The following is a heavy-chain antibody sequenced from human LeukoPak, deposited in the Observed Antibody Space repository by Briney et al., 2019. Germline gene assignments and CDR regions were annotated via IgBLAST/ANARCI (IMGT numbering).Heavy chain of an antibody. V-gene: IGHV6-1*01. CDR2: TYYRSTWRT. J-gene: IGHJ4*02. Sequence: SQTLSLTCAISGDFVSSKSTAWNWIRLSPSRGLEWLGRTYYRSTWRTDYALSVKRRITINPDTSRNQFSLHLTSVTPEDTAVYYCARGGGVGVAGYSIDYWGQGTLVTVSS. CDR1: GDFVSSKSTA. CDR3: ARGGGVGVAGYSIDY. D-gene: IGHD6-19*01.